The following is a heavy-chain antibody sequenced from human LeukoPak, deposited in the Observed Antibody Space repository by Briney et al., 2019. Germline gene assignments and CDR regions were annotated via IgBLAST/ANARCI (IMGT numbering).Heavy chain of an antibody. CDR1: GYSFTSYW. CDR3: ARATMTTVTFNWFDP. V-gene: IGHV5-51*01. CDR2: IYPGDSDT. J-gene: IGHJ5*02. Sequence: GESLKISCKGSGYSFTSYWSGWVRQMPGKGLEGMGIIYPGDSDTRYSPYFQGQVTISADKSISTAYLQWSSLKASDTAMYYCARATMTTVTFNWFDPWGQGTLVTVSS. D-gene: IGHD4-17*01.